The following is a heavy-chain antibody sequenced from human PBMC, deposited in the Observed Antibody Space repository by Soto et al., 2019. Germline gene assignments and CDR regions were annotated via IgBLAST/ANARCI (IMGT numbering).Heavy chain of an antibody. CDR2: IYTSASI. Sequence: SETLSLTCSVSGADINTYSWTWIRQPAGKGLEWIGRIYTSASINYNPSLKGRVTLSVDTSTNQVSLRLASVTAADTAIYYCARDRGAGYNFYYGMDVWGQGTTVTVSS. J-gene: IGHJ6*02. CDR1: GADINTYS. V-gene: IGHV4-4*07. CDR3: ARDRGAGYNFYYGMDV. D-gene: IGHD3-10*01.